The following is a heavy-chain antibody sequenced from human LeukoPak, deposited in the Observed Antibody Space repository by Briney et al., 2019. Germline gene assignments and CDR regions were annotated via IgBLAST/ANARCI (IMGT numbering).Heavy chain of an antibody. CDR2: IYYSGST. J-gene: IGHJ6*03. Sequence: SETLSLTCTVSGGSISSGGYYWSWIRQHPGKGLEWIGYIYYSGSTYYNPSLKSRVTISVDTSKNQFSLKLSSVTAADTAVYYCARNRNDILTFDHYYYYMDVWGKGTTVTVSS. V-gene: IGHV4-31*03. CDR1: GGSISSGGYY. D-gene: IGHD3-9*01. CDR3: ARNRNDILTFDHYYYYMDV.